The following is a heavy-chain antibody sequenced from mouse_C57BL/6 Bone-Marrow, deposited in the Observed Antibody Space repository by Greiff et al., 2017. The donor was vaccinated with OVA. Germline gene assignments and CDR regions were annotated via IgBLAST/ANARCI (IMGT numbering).Heavy chain of an antibody. CDR2: IDPEDGDT. Sequence: VQLKESGAELVRPGASVKLSCTASGFTFTDYYMHWVKQRPEQGLEWIGRIDPEDGDTEYDPKFQGKATMTADTSSNTAYLQLSSLTSEDTAVYYCTTPITTVVDYWGQGTTLTVSS. CDR3: TTPITTVVDY. D-gene: IGHD1-1*01. V-gene: IGHV14-1*01. J-gene: IGHJ2*01. CDR1: GFTFTDYY.